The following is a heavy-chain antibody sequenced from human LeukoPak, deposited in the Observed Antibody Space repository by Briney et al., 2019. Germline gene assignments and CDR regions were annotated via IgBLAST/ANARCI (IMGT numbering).Heavy chain of an antibody. J-gene: IGHJ4*02. CDR3: AKRAGSQKQDYYFDY. CDR2: ISSSGSTI. Sequence: GGSLRLSCAASGFTFSDYYMSWIRQAPGKGLECVSYISSSGSTIYYADSVKGRFTISRDNAKNSLYLQMNSLKTEDTAVYFCAKRAGSQKQDYYFDYWGQGTLVTVSS. D-gene: IGHD1-26*01. CDR1: GFTFSDYY. V-gene: IGHV3-11*04.